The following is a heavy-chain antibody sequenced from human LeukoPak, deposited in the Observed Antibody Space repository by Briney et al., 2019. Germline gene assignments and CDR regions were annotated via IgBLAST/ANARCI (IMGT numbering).Heavy chain of an antibody. CDR3: ARGDNYDSSGTYWYFDL. CDR2: IGSSGSTI. CDR1: GFTFSSYE. V-gene: IGHV3-48*03. D-gene: IGHD3-22*01. J-gene: IGHJ2*01. Sequence: GGSLRLSCAASGFTFSSYEMNWVRQAPGKGLEWVSYIGSSGSTIYYTDSVKGRFTISRDNAKNSLYLQMNSLRAEDTAVYYCARGDNYDSSGTYWYFDLWGRGTLVTVSS.